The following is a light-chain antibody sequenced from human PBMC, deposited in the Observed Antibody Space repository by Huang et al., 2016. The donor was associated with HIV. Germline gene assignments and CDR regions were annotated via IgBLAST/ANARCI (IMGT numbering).Light chain of an antibody. CDR1: RHIYSY. CDR3: QQYDSLPRT. CDR2: DAA. Sequence: DIQMTQSPSSLSASIGDRVTITCRASRHIYSYLNWYQHRPGKAPKLHIYDAANLEVGVPSMFSGSGSGRNFTLIISSLQPEDFATYYCQQYDSLPRTFGPGTKV. V-gene: IGKV1-33*01. J-gene: IGKJ3*01.